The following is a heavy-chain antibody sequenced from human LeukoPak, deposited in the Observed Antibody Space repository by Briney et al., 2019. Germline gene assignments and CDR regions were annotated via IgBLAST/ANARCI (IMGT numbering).Heavy chain of an antibody. CDR1: GGSISSGGYY. CDR3: ARRSIAAYYFDY. Sequence: SETLSLTCTVSGGSISSGGYYWSWIRQHPGKGLEWIGYIYYSGSTYYNPSLKSRVTISVDTSKNQFSLKLSSVTAAGTAVYYCARRSIAAYYFDYWGQGTLVTVSS. D-gene: IGHD6-13*01. V-gene: IGHV4-31*03. J-gene: IGHJ4*02. CDR2: IYYSGST.